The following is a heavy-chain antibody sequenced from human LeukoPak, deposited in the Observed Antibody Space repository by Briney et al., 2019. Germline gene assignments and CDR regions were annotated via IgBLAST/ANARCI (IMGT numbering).Heavy chain of an antibody. Sequence: PGGSLRLSCAASGLTFSSYNMNWVRQAPGKGLEWVSLISGSGGSTYYADSVKGRFTISRDNSKNTLYLQMNSLRAEDTAVFYCAKDRDDYVWGSYLGAFDIWGQGTMVTVSS. V-gene: IGHV3-23*01. CDR1: GLTFSSYN. D-gene: IGHD3-16*01. J-gene: IGHJ3*02. CDR3: AKDRDDYVWGSYLGAFDI. CDR2: ISGSGGST.